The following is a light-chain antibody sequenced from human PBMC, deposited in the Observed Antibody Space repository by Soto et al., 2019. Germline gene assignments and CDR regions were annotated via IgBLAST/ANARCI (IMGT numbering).Light chain of an antibody. CDR3: QAWDSSIAGI. CDR2: QDS. V-gene: IGLV3-1*01. J-gene: IGLJ1*01. Sequence: SSELTQPPSVSVSPGQTASITCSGDKLGDKYACWYQQKPGQSPVLVIYQDSKRPSGIPERFSGSNSGNTATLTISGTQAMDEADYYCQAWDSSIAGIFGTGTKLTVL. CDR1: KLGDKY.